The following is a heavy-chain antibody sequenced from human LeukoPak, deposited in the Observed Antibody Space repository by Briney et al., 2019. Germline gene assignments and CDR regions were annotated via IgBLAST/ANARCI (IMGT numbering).Heavy chain of an antibody. CDR2: ISSGSTYM. D-gene: IGHD4-17*01. CDR3: ARGSNDYVDFDY. CDR1: EFTFNTYS. J-gene: IGHJ4*02. V-gene: IGHV3-21*01. Sequence: GGSLRLSCAASEFTFNTYSMNWVRQAPGKGLEWVSSISSGSTYMYYADSVKGRFTISRDNAKKSLYLQMNSLRAEDTAVYYCARGSNDYVDFDYWGQGTLVTVSS.